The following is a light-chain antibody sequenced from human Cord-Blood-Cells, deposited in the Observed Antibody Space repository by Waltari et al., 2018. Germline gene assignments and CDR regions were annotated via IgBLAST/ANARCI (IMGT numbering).Light chain of an antibody. CDR2: DAS. J-gene: IGKJ3*01. CDR1: QSVSSY. Sequence: EIVLTQSPAPLSLSPGERATLSCRASQSVSSYLAWYQQKPGQAPRLLIYDASNRATGIPARFSGSGSGTDFTLTISSLEPEDFAVYYCQQRSNWPPLFTFGPGTKVDSK. V-gene: IGKV3-11*01. CDR3: QQRSNWPPLFT.